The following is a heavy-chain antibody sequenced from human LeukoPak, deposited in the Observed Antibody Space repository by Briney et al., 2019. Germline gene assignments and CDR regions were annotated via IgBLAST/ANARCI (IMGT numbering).Heavy chain of an antibody. J-gene: IGHJ4*02. CDR2: ISSSGSTI. CDR3: ARAMHGSASR. V-gene: IGHV3-48*03. CDR1: GFTFSSYE. D-gene: IGHD3-10*01. Sequence: PGGSLRLSCAASGFTFSSYEMNWVRQAPGKGLEWVSYISSSGSTIYYADSVKGRFTISRDNARNSLYLQMNSLRAEDTAVYYCARAMHGSASRWGQGTLVTVSS.